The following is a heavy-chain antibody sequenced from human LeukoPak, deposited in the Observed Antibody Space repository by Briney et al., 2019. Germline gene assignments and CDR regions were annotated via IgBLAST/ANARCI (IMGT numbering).Heavy chain of an antibody. CDR1: GYTFTSYY. D-gene: IGHD3-22*01. J-gene: IGHJ4*02. CDR3: ARVLYYDSSGYYWGTPGDY. CDR2: INPSGGST. Sequence: ASVKVSCKASGYTFTSYYMHWVRQAPGQGLEWMRIINPSGGSTSYAQKFQGRVTMTRDTSTSTVYMELSSLRSEDTAVYYCARVLYYDSSGYYWGTPGDYWGQGTLVTVSS. V-gene: IGHV1-46*01.